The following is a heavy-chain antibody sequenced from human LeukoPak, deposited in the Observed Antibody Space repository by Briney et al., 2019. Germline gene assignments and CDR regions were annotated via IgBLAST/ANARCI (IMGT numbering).Heavy chain of an antibody. D-gene: IGHD2-2*01. CDR3: ARRRGYCSSTSCHAGYFQH. V-gene: IGHV4-34*01. CDR2: INHSEST. J-gene: IGHJ1*01. CDR1: GGSFSGYY. Sequence: SETVSLTCAVYGGSFSGYYWSWIRQPPGKGLEWVGEINHSESTNYNPSLKRRVTISVDTSKNQFSLKLSSVTAADTAVYYCARRRGYCSSTSCHAGYFQHWGQGTLVTVSS.